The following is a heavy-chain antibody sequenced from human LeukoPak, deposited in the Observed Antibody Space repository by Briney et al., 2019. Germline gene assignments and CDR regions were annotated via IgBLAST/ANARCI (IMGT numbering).Heavy chain of an antibody. Sequence: SETLSLTCAVYGGSFSGYYWSWIRQPPGKGLEWIGEINHSGSTNYSPSLKSRVTISVDTSKNQFSLKLSSVTAADTAVYYCARGRKVRGVIGMDVWGKGTTVTVSS. D-gene: IGHD3-10*01. CDR2: INHSGST. CDR1: GGSFSGYY. J-gene: IGHJ6*04. V-gene: IGHV4-34*01. CDR3: ARGRKVRGVIGMDV.